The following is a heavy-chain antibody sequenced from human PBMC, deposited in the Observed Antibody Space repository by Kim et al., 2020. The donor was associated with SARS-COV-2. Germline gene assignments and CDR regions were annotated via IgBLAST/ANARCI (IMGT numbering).Heavy chain of an antibody. CDR3: ARDPRVVMGEQLRVDDAFDI. V-gene: IGHV3-48*03. Sequence: GGSLRLSCAVSGFTFSSYEMNWVRQAPGKGLEWVSYINRSGSTIYYADSVKGRFTISRDNAKNSLYLQMNSLRAEDTAVYYCARDPRVVMGEQLRVDDAFDIWGHGTMVTVSS. J-gene: IGHJ3*02. D-gene: IGHD3-16*01. CDR1: GFTFSSYE. CDR2: INRSGSTI.